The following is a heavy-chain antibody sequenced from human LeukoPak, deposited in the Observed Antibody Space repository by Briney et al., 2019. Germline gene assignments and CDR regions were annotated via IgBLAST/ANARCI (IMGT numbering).Heavy chain of an antibody. V-gene: IGHV3-9*01. CDR1: GFTFDDYA. CDR3: AKGAGGSGELPCDY. CDR2: ISWNSGSI. Sequence: GGSLRLSCAASGFTFDDYAMHWVRQAPGKGLEWVSGISWNSGSIGYADSVKGRFTISRDNAKNSLYLQMNSLRAEDTALYYCAKGAGGSGELPCDYWGQGTLVTVSS. D-gene: IGHD3-10*01. J-gene: IGHJ4*02.